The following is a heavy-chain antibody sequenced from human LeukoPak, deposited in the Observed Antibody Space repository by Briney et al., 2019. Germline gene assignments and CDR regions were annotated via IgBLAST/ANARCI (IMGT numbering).Heavy chain of an antibody. V-gene: IGHV4-4*02. D-gene: IGHD6-13*01. Sequence: SETLSLTCAVSGGSISSSNWWSWVRQPPGKGLEWIGEIYHSGSTNYNPSLKSRVTISVDKSKNQFSLKLSSVTAADTAVYYCARGSIAAADHYFDYWGQGTLVTVSS. J-gene: IGHJ4*02. CDR3: ARGSIAAADHYFDY. CDR2: IYHSGST. CDR1: GGSISSSNW.